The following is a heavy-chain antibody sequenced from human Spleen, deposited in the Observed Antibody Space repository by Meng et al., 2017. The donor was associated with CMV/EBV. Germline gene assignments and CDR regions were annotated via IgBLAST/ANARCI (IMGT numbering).Heavy chain of an antibody. J-gene: IGHJ6*02. CDR1: GGTFSNYA. V-gene: IGHV1-69*05. CDR2: IIPIYRTA. D-gene: IGHD5-12*01. CDR3: ATGGYDGSYYYGLEV. Sequence: SVKVSCKTSGGTFSNYAINWVRQAPGQGLEWMGGIIPIYRTANYAENFQGRVTMTTDESTSTAYMEMSSLRSDDTAVYYCATGGYDGSYYYGLEVWGQGTTVTVSS.